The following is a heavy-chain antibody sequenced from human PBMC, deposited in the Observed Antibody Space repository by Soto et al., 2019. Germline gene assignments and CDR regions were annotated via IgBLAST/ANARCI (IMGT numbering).Heavy chain of an antibody. CDR3: ARAPSWWYFDL. CDR2: INAGNSNT. Sequence: ASVKVSCKASGYTFTRYAMHWVRQAPGQRLEWMGWINAGNSNTKYSQKFQGRVTITRDTSASTAYMELSSLRSEDTAVYYCARAPSWWYFDLWGRGTLVTVSS. CDR1: GYTFTRYA. V-gene: IGHV1-3*01. J-gene: IGHJ2*01.